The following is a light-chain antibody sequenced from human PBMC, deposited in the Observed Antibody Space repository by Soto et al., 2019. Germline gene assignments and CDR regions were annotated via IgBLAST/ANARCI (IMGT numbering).Light chain of an antibody. J-gene: IGKJ4*01. CDR3: QKYGSSPFT. Sequence: IVLTQSADAVSLSPGAGATLSCRASQSVTNSYLAWYQQKPGQAPRLLVYGASSRATGIPDRFSGSGSETDFTIVISRLEDDDYALYYYQKYGSSPFTFGGGTKVDIK. CDR1: QSVTNSY. V-gene: IGKV3-20*01. CDR2: GAS.